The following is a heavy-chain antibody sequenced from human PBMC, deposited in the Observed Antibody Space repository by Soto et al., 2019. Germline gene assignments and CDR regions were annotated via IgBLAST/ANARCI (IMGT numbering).Heavy chain of an antibody. V-gene: IGHV3-30*18. Sequence: PGGSLRLSCAASGFTFSSYGMHWVRQVPGKGLEWVAVISNDGGNEYYADSVKGRFTISRDNSKNTLYLLMNSLRAEDTAVYYCVKDHHSSGMGYFEYWGQGTQVTVSS. CDR1: GFTFSSYG. J-gene: IGHJ4*02. CDR2: ISNDGGNE. CDR3: VKDHHSSGMGYFEY. D-gene: IGHD3-22*01.